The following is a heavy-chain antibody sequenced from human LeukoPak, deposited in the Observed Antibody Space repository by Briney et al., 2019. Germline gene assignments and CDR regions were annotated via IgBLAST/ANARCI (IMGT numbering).Heavy chain of an antibody. V-gene: IGHV4-59*01. CDR1: GGSISSYY. CDR2: IYYSGST. Sequence: SETLSLTCTVSGGSISSYYWSWIRQPPGKGLEWIGYIYYSGSTNYNPSLKSRVTISVDTSKNQFSLKLSSVTAADTAVYYCARDSYSSSWYGENWFDPWGQGTLVTVSS. D-gene: IGHD6-13*01. J-gene: IGHJ5*02. CDR3: ARDSYSSSWYGENWFDP.